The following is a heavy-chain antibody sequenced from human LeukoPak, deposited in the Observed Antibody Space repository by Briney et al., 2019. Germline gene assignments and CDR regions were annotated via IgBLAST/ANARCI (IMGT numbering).Heavy chain of an antibody. V-gene: IGHV3-23*01. CDR3: ATGWCDSQWAPFHY. CDR2: ISGSGGTT. Sequence: GGSLRLSCATSGFTFSNYAVSWVRQAPGKGLEWVSSISGSGGTTYYADSVKGRFTISRDNSKNTLYLQMNSLRAEDTAVYYCATGWCDSQWAPFHYWGQGTLVTVSS. CDR1: GFTFSNYA. D-gene: IGHD2-8*02. J-gene: IGHJ4*02.